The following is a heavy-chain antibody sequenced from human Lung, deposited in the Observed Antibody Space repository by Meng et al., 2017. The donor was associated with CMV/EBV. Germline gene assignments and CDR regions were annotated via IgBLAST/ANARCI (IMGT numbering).Heavy chain of an antibody. V-gene: IGHV3-21*01. D-gene: IGHD2-2*01. J-gene: IGHJ6*02. CDR3: ARDPHEGDIVVVPVF. Sequence: SXXASGFSFRSYSMNWVRLTPGKGLEWVASISRDSAYIFYADSVKGRFTISRDNAKNSLYLQMNSLRAEDTPLYYCARDPHEGDIVVVPVFWGQGNXVTGAS. CDR2: ISRDSAYI. CDR1: GFSFRSYS.